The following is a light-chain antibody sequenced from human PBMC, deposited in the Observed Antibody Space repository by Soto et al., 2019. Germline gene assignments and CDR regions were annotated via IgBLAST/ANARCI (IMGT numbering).Light chain of an antibody. J-gene: IGKJ4*01. Sequence: DIQMTQSPSSLSASVGDRVTITCRASQNIGRFLNWHQQKPGKAPNVLINVASTLRNGVPSRFSGSGSGTDFNLTINSLQPEDFATYFCQQSFTTPLTFGGGTKVEIK. CDR1: QNIGRF. CDR2: VAS. V-gene: IGKV1-39*01. CDR3: QQSFTTPLT.